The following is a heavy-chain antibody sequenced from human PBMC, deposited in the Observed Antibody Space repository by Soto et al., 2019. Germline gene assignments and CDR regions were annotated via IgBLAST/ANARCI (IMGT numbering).Heavy chain of an antibody. CDR1: GGSLFGDY. J-gene: IGHJ5*02. D-gene: IGHD5-12*01. CDR3: ARARRLENWFGP. V-gene: IGHV4-4*07. Sequence: SETLSLTCTVSGGSLFGDYCTWIRQPAGGGLEWIGRINSDGHTNYSPSLKSRVTMSVDPSRKHFSLNLPSVTAADTASYFCARARRLENWFGPWGRGIQGTSSS. CDR2: INSDGHT.